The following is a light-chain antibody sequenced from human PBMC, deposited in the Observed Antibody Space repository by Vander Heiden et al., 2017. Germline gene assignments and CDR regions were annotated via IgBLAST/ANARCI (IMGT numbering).Light chain of an antibody. CDR2: WAS. V-gene: IGKV4-1*01. CDR1: QSVLYSSNNKNY. J-gene: IGKJ1*01. CDR3: QQYYATPPT. Sequence: DIVMTQSPDSLAVSLGERATINCKSSQSVLYSSNNKNYLAWYQQKPGQPPNLLIYWASTRESGVPDRFSGSGSGTDFTLTISSLQAGDVAVYYCQQYYATPPTFGQGTKVEIK.